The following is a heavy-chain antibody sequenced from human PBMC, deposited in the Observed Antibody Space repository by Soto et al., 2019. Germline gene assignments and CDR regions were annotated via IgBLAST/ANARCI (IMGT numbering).Heavy chain of an antibody. CDR3: AHRPSYDFWSGYSYFDY. CDR2: IYWNDDK. CDR1: GFSLSTSGVG. D-gene: IGHD3-3*01. J-gene: IGHJ4*02. V-gene: IGHV2-5*01. Sequence: SGPTLVNPTQTLTLTCTFSGFSLSTSGVGVGWIRQPPGKALEWLALIYWNDDKRYSPSLKSRLTITKVTSKTQLVLTMNHMDPVDTATYYCAHRPSYDFWSGYSYFDYWGQGTLVTVSS.